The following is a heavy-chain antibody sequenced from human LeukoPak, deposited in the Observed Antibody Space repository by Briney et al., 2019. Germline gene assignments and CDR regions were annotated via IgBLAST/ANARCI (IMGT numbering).Heavy chain of an antibody. D-gene: IGHD2-2*01. CDR1: GFTFSTYG. Sequence: GGSLRLSCAASGFTFSTYGMTWVRQAPGKGLEWVSAISGSGGSTYYADSVKGRFTISRDNAKNSLYLQMNSLRAEDTAVYYCARDPSDIVVVPAAPPGFDYWGQGTLVTVSS. CDR3: ARDPSDIVVVPAAPPGFDY. V-gene: IGHV3-23*01. J-gene: IGHJ4*02. CDR2: ISGSGGST.